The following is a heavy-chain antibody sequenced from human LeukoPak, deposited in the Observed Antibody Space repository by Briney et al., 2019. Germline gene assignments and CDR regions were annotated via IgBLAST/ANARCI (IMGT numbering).Heavy chain of an antibody. CDR1: GGTFSSYA. D-gene: IGHD1-7*01. Sequence: GASVKVSCKASGGTFSSYAISWVRQAPGQGLEWMGRIIPILGIANYAQKFQGRVTITADKSTSTAYMELSSLRSDDTAVYYCARGPLTGTRRDYYGMDVWGQGTTVTVSS. J-gene: IGHJ6*02. V-gene: IGHV1-69*04. CDR2: IIPILGIA. CDR3: ARGPLTGTRRDYYGMDV.